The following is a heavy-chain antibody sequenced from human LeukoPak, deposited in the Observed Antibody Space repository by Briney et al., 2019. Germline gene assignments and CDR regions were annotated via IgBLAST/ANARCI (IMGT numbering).Heavy chain of an antibody. J-gene: IGHJ6*03. V-gene: IGHV3-30*03. CDR1: GFTFSSYG. D-gene: IGHD3-3*01. CDR2: ISYDGSNK. CDR3: ARLSAWSGYYMGGYYYYMDV. Sequence: GGSLRLSCAASGFTFSSYGMHWVRQAPGKGLEWVAVISYDGSNKYYADSVKGRFTISRDNSKNTLYLQMNSLRAEDTAVYYCARLSAWSGYYMGGYYYYMDVWGKGTTVTVSS.